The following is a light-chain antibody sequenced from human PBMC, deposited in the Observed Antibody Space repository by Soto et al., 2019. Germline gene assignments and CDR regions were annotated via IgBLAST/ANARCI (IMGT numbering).Light chain of an antibody. CDR2: DTS. V-gene: IGLV1-40*01. Sequence: QSVLTQPPSVSGAPGQRVTIACTGSSSNIGAGYDVPWYQQLPGTAPKLPIYDTSNRPSGVPDRFSGSMSGTSASLAIAGLQAEDEADYYCQSYDSSLSAVVFGGGTKLTVL. J-gene: IGLJ2*01. CDR3: QSYDSSLSAVV. CDR1: SSNIGAGYD.